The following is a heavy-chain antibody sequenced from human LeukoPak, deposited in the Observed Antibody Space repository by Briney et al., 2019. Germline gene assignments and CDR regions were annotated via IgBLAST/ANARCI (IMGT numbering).Heavy chain of an antibody. J-gene: IGHJ6*04. V-gene: IGHV3-48*03. Sequence: GGSLRLSCAASGFTFSSYEMNWVRQAPGKGLEWVSYISSSGTTIYYADSVKGRFTISRDSAKNSLYLQMNSLRAEDTAVYYCASLPSPTDVWGKGTTVTVSS. CDR2: ISSSGTTI. CDR1: GFTFSSYE. CDR3: ASLPSPTDV. D-gene: IGHD6-6*01.